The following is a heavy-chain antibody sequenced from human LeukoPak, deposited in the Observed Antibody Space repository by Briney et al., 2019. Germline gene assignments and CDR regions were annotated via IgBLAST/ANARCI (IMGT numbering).Heavy chain of an antibody. CDR2: IKQDGSEK. V-gene: IGHV3-7*01. D-gene: IGHD6-13*01. Sequence: GGSLRLSCAASGFTFSSYWMSWVRQAPGKGLEWVANIKQDGSEKYYVDSVKGRFTISRDNAKKSLYLQMNSLRAEDTAVYYCARVGYSSSWYATFYYYYMDVWGKGTTVTVSS. J-gene: IGHJ6*03. CDR1: GFTFSSYW. CDR3: ARVGYSSSWYATFYYYYMDV.